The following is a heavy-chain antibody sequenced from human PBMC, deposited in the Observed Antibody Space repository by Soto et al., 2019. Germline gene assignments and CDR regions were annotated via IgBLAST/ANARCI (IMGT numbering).Heavy chain of an antibody. V-gene: IGHV5-51*01. D-gene: IGHD5-18*01. CDR2: IYPGDSDT. CDR1: GYSFTDYW. Sequence: RGESLKISCKGSGYSFTDYWIGWVRQMPGKGLEWLGIIYPGDSDTRYSPSFQGQVTFSADKSISTAYLQWSSLKASDTAMYYCARLVPHSYAYKAGDAFDIWGQGTMVTVSS. J-gene: IGHJ3*02. CDR3: ARLVPHSYAYKAGDAFDI.